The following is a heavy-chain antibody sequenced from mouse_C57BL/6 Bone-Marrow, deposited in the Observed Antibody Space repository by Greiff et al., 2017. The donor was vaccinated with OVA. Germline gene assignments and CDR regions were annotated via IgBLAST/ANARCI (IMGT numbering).Heavy chain of an antibody. V-gene: IGHV1-69*01. CDR1: GYTFTSYW. CDR3: ARTYSPCYYAMDY. J-gene: IGHJ4*01. Sequence: QVQLQQPGAELVMPGASVKLSCKASGYTFTSYWMHWVKQRPGQGLEWIGEIDPSDSYTNYNQKFKGKSTLTVDKSSSTAYMQLSSLTSEDSAVYYCARTYSPCYYAMDYWGQGTSVTVSS. D-gene: IGHD6-2*01. CDR2: IDPSDSYT.